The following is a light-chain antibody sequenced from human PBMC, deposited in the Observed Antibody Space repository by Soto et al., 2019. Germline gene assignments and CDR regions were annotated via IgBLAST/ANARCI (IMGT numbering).Light chain of an antibody. J-gene: IGKJ1*01. Sequence: VLTQSPGTLSLSPGERASLSCRASQSVTNSFLAWYQQKPGQAPRLLIYGASRRATGIPDRFTGSGSGTDFTLTISRLEPEDFAAYNCQQYVSSPWAFGQGTKVDIK. V-gene: IGKV3-20*01. CDR1: QSVTNSF. CDR3: QQYVSSPWA. CDR2: GAS.